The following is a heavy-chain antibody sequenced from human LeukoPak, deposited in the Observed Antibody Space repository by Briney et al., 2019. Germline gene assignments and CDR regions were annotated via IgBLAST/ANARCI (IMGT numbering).Heavy chain of an antibody. CDR3: ARDPEPGGYCSSTSCPIFDY. J-gene: IGHJ4*02. CDR2: INPNSGGT. CDR1: GYTFTGYY. Sequence: GASVKVSCKASGYTFTGYYMHWVRQAPGQGLEWMGWINPNSGGTNYAQKFQGRVTMTRDTSISTAYMELSRLRSDDTAVYYCARDPEPGGYCSSTSCPIFDYWGQGTLVTVSS. D-gene: IGHD2-2*01. V-gene: IGHV1-2*02.